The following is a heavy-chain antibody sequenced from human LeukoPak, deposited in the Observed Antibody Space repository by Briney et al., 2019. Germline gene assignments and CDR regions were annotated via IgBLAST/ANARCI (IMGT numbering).Heavy chain of an antibody. CDR3: ARGQKGALTYISGTYAYYFDY. J-gene: IGHJ4*02. Sequence: ASVKVSCKASGYTFTSYDINWVRQATGQGLEWMGWVNPNSANTGYAQKFQGRVTMTRNTSISTAYMELSSLRSEDTAVYYCARGQKGALTYISGTYAYYFDYWGQGTLVTVSS. D-gene: IGHD3-16*01. CDR2: VNPNSANT. V-gene: IGHV1-8*01. CDR1: GYTFTSYD.